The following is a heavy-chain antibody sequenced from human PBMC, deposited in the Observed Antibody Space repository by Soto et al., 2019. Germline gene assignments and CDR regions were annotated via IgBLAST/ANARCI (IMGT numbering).Heavy chain of an antibody. CDR1: GFTFSSYG. CDR3: ARDETTVTSYYYGMDV. Sequence: QVQLVESGGGVVQPGRSLRLSCAASGFTFSSYGMHWVRQAPGKGLEWVAVIWYDGSNKYYADSVKGRFTISRDNSKNTLYLHMHSLRAEDTAVYYCARDETTVTSYYYGMDVWGQGTTVTVSS. D-gene: IGHD4-17*01. J-gene: IGHJ6*02. V-gene: IGHV3-33*01. CDR2: IWYDGSNK.